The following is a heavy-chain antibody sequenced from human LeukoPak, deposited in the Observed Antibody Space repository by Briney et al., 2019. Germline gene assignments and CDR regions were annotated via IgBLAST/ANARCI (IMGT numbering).Heavy chain of an antibody. V-gene: IGHV3-30-3*01. CDR2: ISYDGSNK. J-gene: IGHJ4*02. CDR3: ARDQWLRLSFDY. Sequence: EGSLRLSCAASGFTFSSYAMHWVRQAPGKGLEWVAVISYDGSNKYYADSVKGRFTISRDNSKNTLYLQMNSLRAEDTAVYYCARDQWLRLSFDYWGQGTLVTVSS. D-gene: IGHD5-12*01. CDR1: GFTFSSYA.